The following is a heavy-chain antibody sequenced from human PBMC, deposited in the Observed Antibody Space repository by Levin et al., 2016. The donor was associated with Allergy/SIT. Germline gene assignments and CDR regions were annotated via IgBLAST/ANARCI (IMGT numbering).Heavy chain of an antibody. J-gene: IGHJ6*03. Sequence: ASVKVSCKASGYILTNYAMHWVRQGPGQRLEWMGSISAGNGDTKYSQKFQGRVTITRDTSATTVYMELSSLRSEDTAVYYCAREDSSLAGHIYHYYYMDVWGEGTTVTVSS. CDR3: AREDSSLAGHIYHYYYMDV. D-gene: IGHD6-6*01. CDR1: GYILTNYA. V-gene: IGHV1-3*01. CDR2: ISAGNGDT.